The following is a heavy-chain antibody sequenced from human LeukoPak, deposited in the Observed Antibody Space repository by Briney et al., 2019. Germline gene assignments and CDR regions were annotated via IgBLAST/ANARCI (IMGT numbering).Heavy chain of an antibody. V-gene: IGHV3-23*01. D-gene: IGHD4-17*01. CDR1: GFTFSSYW. Sequence: GGSLRLSCAASGFTFSSYWMSWVRQAPGKGLEWVSAISASGGSTYYADSVKGRFTISRDNSKNMLYLQMNSLRAEDTAVYFCAKKAEAYGDSVTQHWGQGTLVTVSS. CDR3: AKKAEAYGDSVTQH. J-gene: IGHJ1*01. CDR2: ISASGGST.